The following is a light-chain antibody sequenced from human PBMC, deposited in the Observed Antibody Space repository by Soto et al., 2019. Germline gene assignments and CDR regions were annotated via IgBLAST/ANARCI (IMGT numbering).Light chain of an antibody. CDR2: GAS. CDR3: QQYNNWWT. J-gene: IGKJ1*01. Sequence: EIVMTQSPATLSVSPGERATLSCRASQSVSSNLAWYQQKPGQAPRLLIYGASTRATDIPARFSGSWSGTEFTLTICSLQSEDFAVYYCQQYNNWWTFGQGTKVEIK. V-gene: IGKV3-15*01. CDR1: QSVSSN.